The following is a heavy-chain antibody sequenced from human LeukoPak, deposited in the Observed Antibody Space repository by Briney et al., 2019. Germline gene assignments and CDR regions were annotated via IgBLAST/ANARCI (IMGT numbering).Heavy chain of an antibody. CDR2: INSGGSST. J-gene: IGHJ4*02. CDR3: IRGAPTTFDY. CDR1: GFTFSSYW. D-gene: IGHD1-14*01. V-gene: IGHV3-74*01. Sequence: GGSLRLSCAASGFTFSSYWMHWVRQAPGKGLVWVSRINSGGSSTSCADSVKGRFTISRDNAKNTLYLQMNSLSPEDTAVYYCIRGAPTTFDYWGQGTLVTVSS.